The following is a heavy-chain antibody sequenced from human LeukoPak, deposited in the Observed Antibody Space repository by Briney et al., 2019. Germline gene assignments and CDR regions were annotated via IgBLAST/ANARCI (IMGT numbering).Heavy chain of an antibody. CDR2: ISWNSGSI. V-gene: IGHV3-9*03. CDR3: AKDHGSGSYTWYFDL. Sequence: GGSLRLSCAASGFTFDDYAMHWVRHAPGEGLGWGSGISWNSGSIGYADSVKGRFTISRANAKNSLYLQMNSLRAEDMALYYCAKDHGSGSYTWYFDLWGRGTLVTVSS. CDR1: GFTFDDYA. D-gene: IGHD3-10*01. J-gene: IGHJ2*01.